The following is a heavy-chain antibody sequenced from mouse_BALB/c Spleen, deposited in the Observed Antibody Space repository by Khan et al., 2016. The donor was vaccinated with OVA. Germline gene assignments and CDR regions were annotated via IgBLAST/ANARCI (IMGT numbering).Heavy chain of an antibody. CDR1: GYSITSNYA. CDR2: ISYSGST. CDR3: ARKSDYGDAVDY. V-gene: IGHV3-2*02. J-gene: IGHJ4*01. D-gene: IGHD1-2*01. Sequence: VQLKQSGPGLVKPSQSLSLTCTVTGYSITSNYAWNWIRQFPGNKLEWMGYISYSGSTSYNQSLKSRISITRDTSKNPFFLQLKSVTTEDTATDYCARKSDYGDAVDYWGQGTSVTVSA.